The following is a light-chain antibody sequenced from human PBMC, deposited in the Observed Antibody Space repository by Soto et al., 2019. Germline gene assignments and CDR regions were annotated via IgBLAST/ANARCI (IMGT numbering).Light chain of an antibody. CDR3: QHLLA. V-gene: IGKV1-39*01. CDR2: AAS. CDR1: QSISSY. J-gene: IGKJ3*01. Sequence: DIQMTQSPSSLSASVGDRVTITCRASQSISSYLNWYQQKPGKAPKLLIYAASSLQSGVPSRFSGSGSGTDFTLTISSLQPQHFATYYCQHLLAFGPGTKVDIK.